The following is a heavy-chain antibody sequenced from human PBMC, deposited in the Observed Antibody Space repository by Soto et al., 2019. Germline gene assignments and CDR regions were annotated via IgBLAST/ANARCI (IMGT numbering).Heavy chain of an antibody. V-gene: IGHV1-69*02. J-gene: IGHJ6*03. D-gene: IGHD2-2*02. Sequence: QVRLVQFGAEVKRPGSSVKVSCKASGGTFGRYTISWVRQAPGQGLEWMGRIIPILNVANYAQKFQGRVTITADKSTSTAYMELSSLRSEDTAVYYCARSPPTISDYYFYMDVWGKGTTVTVSS. CDR3: ARSPPTISDYYFYMDV. CDR2: IIPILNVA. CDR1: GGTFGRYT.